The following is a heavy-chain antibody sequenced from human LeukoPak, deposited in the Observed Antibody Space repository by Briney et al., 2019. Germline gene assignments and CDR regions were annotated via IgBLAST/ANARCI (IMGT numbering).Heavy chain of an antibody. CDR2: IYYRSKWYH. CDR3: ANSINGKFLW. J-gene: IGHJ4*02. D-gene: IGHD1-20*01. Sequence: SQTLSLTCAISGDSVSSNSAAWSWIRQSPSRGLEWLGRIYYRSKWYHDYAVSVRSRITINPDTSKNHFSLQLNSVTPEDTAVYYCANSINGKFLWWGQGTLVTVSS. CDR1: GDSVSSNSAA. V-gene: IGHV6-1*01.